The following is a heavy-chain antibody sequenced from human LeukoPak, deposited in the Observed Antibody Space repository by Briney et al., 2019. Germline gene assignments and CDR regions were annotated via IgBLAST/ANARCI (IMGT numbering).Heavy chain of an antibody. D-gene: IGHD3-10*01. J-gene: IGHJ6*03. V-gene: IGHV4-39*07. Sequence: PSETLSLTCTVSGGSISSSSYYWGWFRQPPGKGLEWIGSISYSGSTYYNPSLKSRVTISVDTSKNQFSLRLSSVTAADTAVYYCARDNSGSYYYYYMDVWGKGTTVTISS. CDR1: GGSISSSSYY. CDR3: ARDNSGSYYYYYMDV. CDR2: ISYSGST.